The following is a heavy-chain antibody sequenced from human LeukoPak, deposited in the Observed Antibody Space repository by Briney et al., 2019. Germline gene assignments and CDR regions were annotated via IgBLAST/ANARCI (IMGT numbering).Heavy chain of an antibody. D-gene: IGHD6-6*01. Sequence: ASVKVSCKASGYTVTSYGISWVRQPPGQGLEWMGCISAYNGNTNYAQKLQGRVTMTTDTSTSTAYMELRSLRSDDAAVYYCARDDEELVGYFDYWGQGTLVTVSS. CDR1: GYTVTSYG. V-gene: IGHV1-18*01. CDR3: ARDDEELVGYFDY. CDR2: ISAYNGNT. J-gene: IGHJ4*02.